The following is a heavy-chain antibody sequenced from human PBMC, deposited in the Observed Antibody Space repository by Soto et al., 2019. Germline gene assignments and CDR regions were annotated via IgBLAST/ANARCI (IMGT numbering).Heavy chain of an antibody. V-gene: IGHV1-69*02. CDR2: IIPILGIA. CDR1: GGTFSSYT. CDR3: ATFYLDSNRHWFDP. D-gene: IGHD4-4*01. Sequence: ASVKVSCKASGGTFSSYTISWVRQAPGQGLEWMGRIIPILGIANYAQKFQGRVTITADKSTSTAYMELSSLRSEDTAVYYCATFYLDSNRHWFDPWCQGTLVTVSS. J-gene: IGHJ5*02.